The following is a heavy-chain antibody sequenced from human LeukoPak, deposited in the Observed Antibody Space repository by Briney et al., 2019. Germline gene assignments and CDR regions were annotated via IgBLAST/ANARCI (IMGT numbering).Heavy chain of an antibody. Sequence: GASVKVSCKAFGYTFTYRYLHWVRQAPGQALEWMGWITPFNGNTNYAQKFQDRVTITRDRSMSTAYMELSSLRSEDTAMYYCASSAQVGDHTDSDAFDIWGQGTMVTVSS. J-gene: IGHJ3*02. V-gene: IGHV1-45*02. CDR3: ASSAQVGDHTDSDAFDI. CDR2: ITPFNGNT. D-gene: IGHD3-10*01. CDR1: GYTFTYRY.